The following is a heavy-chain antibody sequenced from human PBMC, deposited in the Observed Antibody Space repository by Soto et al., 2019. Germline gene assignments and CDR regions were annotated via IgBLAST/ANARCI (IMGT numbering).Heavy chain of an antibody. CDR1: GFTFSSYS. V-gene: IGHV3-21*01. Sequence: WGSLRLSCASSGFTFSSYSMNWVRQASGKGLEWVSSISSSSSYIYYADSVKGRFTISRDNAKNSLYLQMNSLRAEDTAVYYCARDSRLEPFDYWGQGTLVTVSS. CDR3: ARDSRLEPFDY. CDR2: ISSSSSYI. J-gene: IGHJ4*02. D-gene: IGHD1-1*01.